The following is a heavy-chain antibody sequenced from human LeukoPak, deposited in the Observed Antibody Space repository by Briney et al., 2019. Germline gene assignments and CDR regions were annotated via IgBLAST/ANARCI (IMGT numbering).Heavy chain of an antibody. CDR1: GYTFTGYY. J-gene: IGHJ4*02. CDR3: VRELEAVAGTTRDY. Sequence: ASVKVSCKASGYTFTGYYMHWMRQAPGQGLEWMGWINPNSGGTNYAQKFQGRVTMTGDTSISTAYMELSRLRSDDTAVYYCVRELEAVAGTTRDYWGQGTLVTVSS. D-gene: IGHD6-19*01. V-gene: IGHV1-2*02. CDR2: INPNSGGT.